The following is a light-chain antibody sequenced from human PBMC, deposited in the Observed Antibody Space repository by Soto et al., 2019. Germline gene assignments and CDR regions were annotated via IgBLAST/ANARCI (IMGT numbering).Light chain of an antibody. CDR3: QHYNNWTII. V-gene: IGKV3-15*01. J-gene: IGKJ5*01. Sequence: MVTTHSPATLSVSPWQRSTLSFRASQSVSSNLAWYQQKPGQAPRLLIYGASTRATGIPARFSGSGSGTEFTLTISSLQSEDFAVYYCQHYNNWTIIFGQGTRLEI. CDR2: GAS. CDR1: QSVSSN.